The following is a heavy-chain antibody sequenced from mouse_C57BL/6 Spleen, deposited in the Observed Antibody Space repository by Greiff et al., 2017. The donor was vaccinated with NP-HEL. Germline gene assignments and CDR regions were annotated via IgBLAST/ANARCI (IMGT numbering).Heavy chain of an antibody. CDR1: GYTFTSYD. CDR3: ARPHYYGSSTWYFDV. J-gene: IGHJ1*03. V-gene: IGHV1-85*01. CDR2: IYPRDGST. D-gene: IGHD1-1*01. Sequence: PLQQSGPELVKPGASVQLSCKASGYTFTSYDINWVKQRPGQGLEWIGWIYPRDGSTKYNEKFKGKATLTVDTSSSTAYMELHSLTSEDSAVYFCARPHYYGSSTWYFDVWGTGTTVTVSS.